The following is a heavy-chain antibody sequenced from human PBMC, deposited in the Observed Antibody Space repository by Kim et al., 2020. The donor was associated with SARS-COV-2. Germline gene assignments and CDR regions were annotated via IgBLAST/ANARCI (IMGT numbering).Heavy chain of an antibody. CDR2: IYYSGST. CDR1: GGSISSGGYY. CDR3: ARDIYDSSGYYPTRYGMDV. V-gene: IGHV4-31*03. D-gene: IGHD3-22*01. J-gene: IGHJ6*02. Sequence: SETLSLTCTVSGGSISSGGYYWSWIRQHPGKGLEWIGYIYYSGSTYYNPSLKSRVTISVDTSKNQFSLKLSSVTAADTAVYYCARDIYDSSGYYPTRYGMDVWGQGTTVTVSS.